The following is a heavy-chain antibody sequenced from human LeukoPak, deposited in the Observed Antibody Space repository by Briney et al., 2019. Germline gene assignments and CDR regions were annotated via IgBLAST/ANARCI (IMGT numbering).Heavy chain of an antibody. CDR3: ARELWFANAPGSWLDP. J-gene: IGHJ5*02. Sequence: SETLSLTCVVFGDSISSGAYSWSWIRQPPGKGLEWIGYIFHSGSTFYNPSFKSRVTISVDNSKNQCSLRLSSVTAADTAVYYCARELWFANAPGSWLDPWGQGALVTVSS. CDR1: GDSISSGAYS. CDR2: IFHSGST. V-gene: IGHV4-30-2*01. D-gene: IGHD3-10*01.